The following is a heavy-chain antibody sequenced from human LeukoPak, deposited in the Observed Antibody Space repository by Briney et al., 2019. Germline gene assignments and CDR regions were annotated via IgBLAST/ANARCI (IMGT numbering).Heavy chain of an antibody. CDR3: ARARLLWFGELSQFDY. D-gene: IGHD3-10*01. J-gene: IGHJ4*02. Sequence: SETLSLTCTVSGGSISSYYWSWIRQPPGKGLEWIGYIYYSGSTYYNPSLKSRVTISVDTSKNQFSLKLSSVTAADTAVYYCARARLLWFGELSQFDYWGQGTLVTVSS. CDR1: GGSISSYY. V-gene: IGHV4-59*08. CDR2: IYYSGST.